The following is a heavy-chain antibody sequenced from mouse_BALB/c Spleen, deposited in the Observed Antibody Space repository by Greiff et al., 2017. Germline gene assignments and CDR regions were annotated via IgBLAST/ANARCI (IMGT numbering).Heavy chain of an antibody. Sequence: EVKLVESGGGLVKPGGSLKLSCAASGFTFSSYAMSWVRQSPEKRLEWVAEISSGGSYTYYPDTVTGRFTISRDNAKNTLYLEMSSLRSEDTAMYYCAREGGYDVPSAYWGQGTLVTVSA. CDR3: AREGGYDVPSAY. CDR1: GFTFSSYA. CDR2: ISSGGSYT. V-gene: IGHV5-9-4*01. J-gene: IGHJ3*01. D-gene: IGHD2-2*01.